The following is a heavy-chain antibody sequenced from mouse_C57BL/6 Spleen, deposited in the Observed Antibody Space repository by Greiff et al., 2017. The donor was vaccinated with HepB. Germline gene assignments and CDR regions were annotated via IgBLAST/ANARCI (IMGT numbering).Heavy chain of an antibody. D-gene: IGHD1-1*01. CDR1: GYAFSSSW. Sequence: VQLQQSGPELVKPGASVKISCKASGYAFSSSWMNWVKQRPGKGLEWIGRIYPGDGDTNYNGKFKGKATLTAVKSSSTAYMQLSSLTSEDSAVYFCARSGYYGSSYVFAYWGQGTLVTVSA. CDR2: IYPGDGDT. J-gene: IGHJ3*01. CDR3: ARSGYYGSSYVFAY. V-gene: IGHV1-82*01.